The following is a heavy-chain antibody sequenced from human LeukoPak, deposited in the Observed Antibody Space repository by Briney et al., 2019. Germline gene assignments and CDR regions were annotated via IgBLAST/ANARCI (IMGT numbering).Heavy chain of an antibody. J-gene: IGHJ6*03. Sequence: GGSLRLSCAASGFTFRSYVMHWVRQAPGKGLEWVAFIRYDGSDKYYADSAKGRFTISRDNTKNTLYLQMNSLRAEDTAIYYCAKDGLGGFGDYMDVWGKGTTVTISS. CDR2: IRYDGSDK. CDR3: AKDGLGGFGDYMDV. CDR1: GFTFRSYV. V-gene: IGHV3-30*02. D-gene: IGHD3-10*01.